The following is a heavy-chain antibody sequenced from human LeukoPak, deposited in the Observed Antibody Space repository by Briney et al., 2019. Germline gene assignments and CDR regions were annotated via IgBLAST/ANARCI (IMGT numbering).Heavy chain of an antibody. Sequence: GGSLRLSCAASGFSFSSYGMNWVRQAPGKGLEWVSYISSSASTIYYADSVKGRFTISRDSAKKSVYLQMNSLRAEDTAVYYCARDPVGYYYAMDVWGQGTTVTVSS. D-gene: IGHD4-23*01. V-gene: IGHV3-48*03. CDR3: ARDPVGYYYAMDV. CDR1: GFSFSSYG. J-gene: IGHJ6*02. CDR2: ISSSASTI.